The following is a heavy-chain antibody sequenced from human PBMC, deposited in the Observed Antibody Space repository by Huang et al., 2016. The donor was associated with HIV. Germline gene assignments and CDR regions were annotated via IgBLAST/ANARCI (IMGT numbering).Heavy chain of an antibody. D-gene: IGHD4-17*01. CDR2: ISPSYGYT. Sequence: QVQLVQSGAEVKKPGASVKVSCRASGYTFISYGITWVRQAPGQGLEWMGWISPSYGYTNEAQQFKGRVTMTTDTATNTVYMEVRSLRSDDTAVYYCARDLGTTVVPDGMDVWGQGTTVTVSS. CDR3: ARDLGTTVVPDGMDV. CDR1: GYTFISYG. J-gene: IGHJ6*02. V-gene: IGHV1-18*04.